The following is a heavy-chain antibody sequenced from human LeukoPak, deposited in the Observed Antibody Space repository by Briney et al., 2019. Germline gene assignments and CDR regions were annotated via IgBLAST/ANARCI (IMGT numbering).Heavy chain of an antibody. V-gene: IGHV1-69*01. CDR3: ARGGRYDFWSGYFRDHYFDY. CDR2: IIPIFGTA. D-gene: IGHD3-3*01. J-gene: IGHJ4*02. CDR1: GGTFSSYA. Sequence: SVKVSCKASGGTFSSYAISWVRQAPGQGLEWMGGIIPIFGTANYAQKFQGRVTITADESTSTAYMELSSLRSEDTAVYYCARGGRYDFWSGYFRDHYFDYWGQGTLVTVSS.